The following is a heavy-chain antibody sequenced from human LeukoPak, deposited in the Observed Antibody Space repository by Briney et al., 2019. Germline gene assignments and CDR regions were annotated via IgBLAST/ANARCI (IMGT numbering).Heavy chain of an antibody. CDR1: GGSISSYY. D-gene: IGHD6-13*01. Sequence: SETLSLTCTASGGSISSYYWSWIRQPPGKGLEWIGYIYYSGSTNYNPSLKSRVTISVDTSKNQFSLKLSSVTAADTAVYYCARSGAAGYDYWGQGTLVTVSS. J-gene: IGHJ4*02. V-gene: IGHV4-59*12. CDR2: IYYSGST. CDR3: ARSGAAGYDY.